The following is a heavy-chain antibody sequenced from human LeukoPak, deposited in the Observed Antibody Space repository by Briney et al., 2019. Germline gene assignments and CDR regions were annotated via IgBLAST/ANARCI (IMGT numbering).Heavy chain of an antibody. D-gene: IGHD4-23*01. J-gene: IGHJ4*02. CDR1: GGSFSGYY. CDR3: ARHPRSGGNSPFDY. CDR2: INHSGST. V-gene: IGHV4-34*01. Sequence: SETLSLTCAVYGGSFSGYYWSWIRQPPGKGLEWIGEINHSGSTNYNPSLKSRVTISVDTSKNQFSLELSSVTAADTAVYYCARHPRSGGNSPFDYWGQGTLVTVSS.